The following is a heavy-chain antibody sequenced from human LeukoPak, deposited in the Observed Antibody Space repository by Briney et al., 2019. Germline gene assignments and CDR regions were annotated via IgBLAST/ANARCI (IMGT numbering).Heavy chain of an antibody. J-gene: IGHJ4*02. CDR3: ARPWDSSNNYFDY. CDR1: GFTFSSYA. CDR2: ISGSGGST. V-gene: IGHV3-23*01. D-gene: IGHD6-13*01. Sequence: GGSLRLSCAASGFTFSSYAMSWVRQAPGKGLEWVSAISGSGGSTYYADSVKGRFTISRDNAKNSLYLQMNSLRAEDTAVYYCARPWDSSNNYFDYWGQGTLVTVSA.